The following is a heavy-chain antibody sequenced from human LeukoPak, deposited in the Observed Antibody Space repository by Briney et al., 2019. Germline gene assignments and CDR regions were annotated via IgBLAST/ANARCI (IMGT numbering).Heavy chain of an antibody. CDR3: ARRKPGWFDP. CDR2: IYYSGST. J-gene: IGHJ5*02. Sequence: SETLSLTCTVSGGSISSGDYYWSWIRQPPGKGLEWIGYIYYSGSTYYNPSLKSRVTISVDTSKNQISLKLSSVTAADTAVYYCARRKPGWFDPWGQGTLVTVSS. CDR1: GGSISSGDYY. V-gene: IGHV4-30-4*01.